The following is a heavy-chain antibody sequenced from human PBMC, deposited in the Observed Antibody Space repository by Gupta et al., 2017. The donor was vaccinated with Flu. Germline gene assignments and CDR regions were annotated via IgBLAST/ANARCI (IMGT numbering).Heavy chain of an antibody. J-gene: IGHJ3*01. V-gene: IGHV5-51*01. D-gene: IGHD3-3*02. CDR3: ARRFSATSDLDAFDV. Sequence: EVQLVQSGAEVRKPGESLTISCEAFEYRFTSYWIGWVRQKRGKGLECMGIIYPGDSDTRYSPSCEGQVTISVDKSISTAYLQWSSLKASDTAIYYCARRFSATSDLDAFDVWGQGTMVTVSS. CDR1: EYRFTSYW. CDR2: IYPGDSDT.